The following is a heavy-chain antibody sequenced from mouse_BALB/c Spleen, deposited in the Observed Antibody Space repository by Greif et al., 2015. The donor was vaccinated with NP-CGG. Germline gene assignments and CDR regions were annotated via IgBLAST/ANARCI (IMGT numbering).Heavy chain of an antibody. Sequence: VQLQQSGPELVKPGASVKMSCKASGYTFTSYVMHWVKQKPGQGLEWIGYINPYNDGTKYNEKFKGKATLTSDKPSSTAYMELSSLTSEESAVYYCATDGGPDWFAYWGQGTLVTVSA. CDR1: GYTFTSYV. CDR3: ATDGGPDWFAY. J-gene: IGHJ3*01. CDR2: INPYNDGT. V-gene: IGHV1-14*01.